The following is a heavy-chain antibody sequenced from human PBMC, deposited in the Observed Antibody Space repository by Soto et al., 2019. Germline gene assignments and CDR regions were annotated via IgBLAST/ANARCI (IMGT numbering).Heavy chain of an antibody. Sequence: SVKVSCKASGDSFSKYTVNWVRQAPRQGLEWMGGIIPRFGTTNFAPTLQDRVTITADESMNTVYMELSSLRSEDTARYYCARGRGSYKSGLSQLDSWGQGTLVTVSS. CDR3: ARGRGSYKSGLSQLDS. CDR2: IIPRFGTT. D-gene: IGHD1-1*01. V-gene: IGHV1-69*13. CDR1: GDSFSKYT. J-gene: IGHJ4*02.